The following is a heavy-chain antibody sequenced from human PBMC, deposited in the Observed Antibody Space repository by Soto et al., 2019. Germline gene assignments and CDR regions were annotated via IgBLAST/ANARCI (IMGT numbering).Heavy chain of an antibody. CDR2: MNPNSGNT. CDR1: GYTFTSYD. J-gene: IGHJ6*02. Sequence: QVQLVQSGAEVKKPGASVKVSCKASGYTFTSYDINWVRQATGQGLEWMGWMNPNSGNTGYAQKFQGRVTMTRNTSISTAYMELSSLRSEDTDVYYCARGILRFLEWSVYYYYGMDVWGQGTTVTVSS. CDR3: ARGILRFLEWSVYYYYGMDV. D-gene: IGHD3-3*01. V-gene: IGHV1-8*01.